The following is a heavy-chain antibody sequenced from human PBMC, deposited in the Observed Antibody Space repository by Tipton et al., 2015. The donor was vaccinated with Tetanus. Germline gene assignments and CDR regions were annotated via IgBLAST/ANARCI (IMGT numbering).Heavy chain of an antibody. CDR2: ISGSGGST. CDR3: AKRGDSSGYYYYYYGMDV. CDR1: GFTFSSYA. Sequence: SLRLSCAASGFTFSSYAMSWVRQAPGKGLEWVSAISGSGGSTYYADSVKGRFTISRDNSKNTLYLQMNSLRAEGTAVYYCAKRGDSSGYYYYYYGMDVWGQGTTVTVSS. V-gene: IGHV3-23*01. J-gene: IGHJ6*02. D-gene: IGHD3-22*01.